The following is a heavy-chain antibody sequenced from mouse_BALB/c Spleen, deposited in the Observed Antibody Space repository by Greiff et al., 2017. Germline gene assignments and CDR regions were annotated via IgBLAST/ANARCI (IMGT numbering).Heavy chain of an antibody. Sequence: VQLQESGAELARPGASVKLSCKASGYTFTSYWMQWVKQRPGQGLEWIGAIYPGDGDTRYTQKFKGKATLTADKSSSTAYMQLSSLASEDSAVYYCASYDYDYWGQGTTLTVSS. CDR2: IYPGDGDT. V-gene: IGHV1-87*01. CDR3: ASYDYDY. D-gene: IGHD2-4*01. CDR1: GYTFTSYW. J-gene: IGHJ2*01.